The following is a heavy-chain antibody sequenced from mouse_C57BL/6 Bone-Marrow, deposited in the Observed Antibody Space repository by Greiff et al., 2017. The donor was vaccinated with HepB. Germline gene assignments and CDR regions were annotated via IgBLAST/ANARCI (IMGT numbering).Heavy chain of an antibody. CDR1: GYSFTGYY. CDR3: ANYDGDYAMDY. J-gene: IGHJ4*01. V-gene: IGHV1-31*01. D-gene: IGHD2-3*01. CDR2: IYPYNGVS. Sequence: EVQLQQSGPELVKPGASVKISCKASGYSFTGYYMHWLKQSHGNILDWSGYIYPYNGVSSYNQNFKDKATLTVDKSSSTIYMELRSPTSENSAVYYYANYDGDYAMDYWGQGTSVTVSS.